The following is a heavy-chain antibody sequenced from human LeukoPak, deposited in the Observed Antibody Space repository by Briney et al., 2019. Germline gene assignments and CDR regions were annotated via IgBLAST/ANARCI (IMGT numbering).Heavy chain of an antibody. V-gene: IGHV1-2*02. CDR2: INPNSGGT. Sequence: ASVKVSCKASGYTFTGYYMHWVRQAPGQGLEWMGWINPNSGGTNYAQKFQGRVTMTRDTSISTAYMELSRLRSEDTAVYYCATAPYDTSGYYYFYFDYWGQGTQVTVSS. CDR3: ATAPYDTSGYYYFYFDY. D-gene: IGHD3-22*01. J-gene: IGHJ4*02. CDR1: GYTFTGYY.